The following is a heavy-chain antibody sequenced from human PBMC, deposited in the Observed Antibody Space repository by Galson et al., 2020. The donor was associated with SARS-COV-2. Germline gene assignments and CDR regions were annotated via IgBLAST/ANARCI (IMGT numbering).Heavy chain of an antibody. CDR1: GFPFNSYS. Sequence: GGSLRLSCAVSGFPFNSYSISWVRQAPGKGLEWVSSISSSSEYIYSADSVKGRFTISRENAKNSLYLQMNSLRAEDTAVYYCAREASWAMFGMDVGGQGTAVTVSS. CDR3: AREASWAMFGMDV. D-gene: IGHD1-26*01. CDR2: ISSSSEYI. V-gene: IGHV3-21*01. J-gene: IGHJ6*02.